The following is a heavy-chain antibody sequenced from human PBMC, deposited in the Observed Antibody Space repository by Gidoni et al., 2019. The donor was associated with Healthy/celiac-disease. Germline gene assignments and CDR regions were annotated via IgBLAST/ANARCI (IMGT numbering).Heavy chain of an antibody. CDR1: GFTFSSYT. CDR2: SSSMSSYI. D-gene: IGHD2-21*01. J-gene: IGHJ6*02. CDR3: ARAHKLAYWGGDCYLWGSNYYYGMDV. V-gene: IGHV3-21*01. Sequence: EVQLVESGGGLVKPGGSMRRSGAASGFTFSSYTMNWVRQAPGTGLELVCSSSSMSSYISYADSVKGRFTIARDNAKNSLYLQMNSLRAEDMAVYYCARAHKLAYWGGDCYLWGSNYYYGMDVWGQGTTVTVSS.